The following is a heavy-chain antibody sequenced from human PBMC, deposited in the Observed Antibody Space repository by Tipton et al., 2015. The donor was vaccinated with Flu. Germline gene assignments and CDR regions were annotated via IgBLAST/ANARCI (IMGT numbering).Heavy chain of an antibody. J-gene: IGHJ4*02. CDR3: ARRAPGRSSSFPYYFDY. CDR1: GGSISSSSYY. V-gene: IGHV4-39*01. D-gene: IGHD6-13*01. CDR2: IYYSGST. Sequence: TLSLTCTVSGGSISSSSYYWGWIRQPPGKGLEWIGSIYYSGSTYYNPSLKSRVTISVDTSKNQFSLKLSSVTAAGTAVYYCARRAPGRSSSFPYYFDYWGQGTLVSVSS.